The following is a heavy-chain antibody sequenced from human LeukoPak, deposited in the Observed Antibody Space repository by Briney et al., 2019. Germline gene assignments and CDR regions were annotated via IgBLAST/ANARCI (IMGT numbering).Heavy chain of an antibody. CDR1: GGSISSGGYY. Sequence: SETLSLTCTVSGGSISSGGYYWSWIRQHPGKGLEWIGYIYYSGSTYYNPSLKSRVTISVDTSKNQFSLKLSSVTAADTAVYYCASTMVRGVIQGYWGQGTLVTVSS. CDR2: IYYSGST. J-gene: IGHJ4*02. D-gene: IGHD3-10*01. V-gene: IGHV4-31*03. CDR3: ASTMVRGVIQGY.